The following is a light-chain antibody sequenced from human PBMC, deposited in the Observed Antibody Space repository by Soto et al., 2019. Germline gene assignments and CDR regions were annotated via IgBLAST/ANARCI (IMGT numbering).Light chain of an antibody. CDR2: AVS. Sequence: QSALTQPASVSGSPGQSITISCTGTSSDVGGYNYVSWYQQQPGKAPKLMIYAVSNRPSGVSNLFSGSKSGNTASLTISWLQAEDEADYYCSSYTSSSTLLFGGGTKLTVL. V-gene: IGLV2-14*01. CDR1: SSDVGGYNY. CDR3: SSYTSSSTLL. J-gene: IGLJ2*01.